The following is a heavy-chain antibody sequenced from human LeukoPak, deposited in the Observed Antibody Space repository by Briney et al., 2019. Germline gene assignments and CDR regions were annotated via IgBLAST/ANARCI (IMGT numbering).Heavy chain of an antibody. D-gene: IGHD2-15*01. CDR2: IKQDGSEK. V-gene: IGHV3-7*01. J-gene: IGHJ4*02. CDR3: ARLLSGN. Sequence: GGSLRLSCTVSGFTFSSYWMSWVRQAPGKGLEWVANIKQDGSEKYYVDSVKGRFTISRDNSKNTLYLQMNSLRAEDTAVYYCARLLSGNWGQGTLVTVSS. CDR1: GFTFSSYW.